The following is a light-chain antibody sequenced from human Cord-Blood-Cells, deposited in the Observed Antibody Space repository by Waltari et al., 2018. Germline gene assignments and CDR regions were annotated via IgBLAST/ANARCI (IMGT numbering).Light chain of an antibody. CDR3: SSYTSSSTL. V-gene: IGLV2-14*01. J-gene: IGLJ2*01. CDR1: RRDRGRHNY. Sequence: QSALTQPASVSGSPGKSITTSCTGTRRDRGRHNYASWYQQHPGKAPKLMIYDVSNRPSGVSNRFSGSKSGNTASLTISGLQAEDEADYYCSSYTSSSTLFGGGTKLTVL. CDR2: DVS.